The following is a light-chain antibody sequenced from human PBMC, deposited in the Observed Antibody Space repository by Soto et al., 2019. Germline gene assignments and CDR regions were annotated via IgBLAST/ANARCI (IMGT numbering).Light chain of an antibody. CDR3: QQYGSSRT. CDR2: GAS. Sequence: EIVLTQSPGTLSLSPGERATLSCRASQSVSSSYLAWYQQKPGQATRLLIYGASSRATGIPDRFSGSGSGTDFTLTISRLEPEYFSVYCCQQYGSSRTLGQGTKV. CDR1: QSVSSSY. J-gene: IGKJ1*01. V-gene: IGKV3-20*01.